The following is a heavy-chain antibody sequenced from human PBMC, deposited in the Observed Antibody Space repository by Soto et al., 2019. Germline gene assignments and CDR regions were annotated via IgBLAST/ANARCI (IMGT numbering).Heavy chain of an antibody. CDR1: GITFSSSR. CDR3: AKDSWAIFGVPAGEYYARDV. Sequence: LRSSCAATGITFSSSRMHSVRQAPGKRLACVAVIWYDGSNKYYADSVKGRFAISRDNSKNTVYLQMNDLRVEDAAEYFCAKDSWAIFGVPAGEYYARDVWGQGPTVTVS. V-gene: IGHV3-33*06. J-gene: IGHJ6*02. CDR2: IWYDGSNK. D-gene: IGHD3-3*01.